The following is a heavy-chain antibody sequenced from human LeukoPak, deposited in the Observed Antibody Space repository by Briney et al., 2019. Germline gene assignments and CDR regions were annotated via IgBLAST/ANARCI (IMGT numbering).Heavy chain of an antibody. Sequence: ASVKVSCKASGYTFTSYGISWVRQAPGQGLEWMGWISAYNGNTNYAQKLQGRVTMTTDTSTSTAYMELRSLRSDDTAVYYCARYDSGYSSSWAFQHWGQGTLVTVSS. CDR3: ARYDSGYSSSWAFQH. D-gene: IGHD6-13*01. V-gene: IGHV1-18*01. J-gene: IGHJ1*01. CDR1: GYTFTSYG. CDR2: ISAYNGNT.